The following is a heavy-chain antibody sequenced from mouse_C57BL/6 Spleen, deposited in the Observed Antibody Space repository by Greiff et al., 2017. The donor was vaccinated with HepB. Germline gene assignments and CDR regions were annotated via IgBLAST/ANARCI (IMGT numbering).Heavy chain of an antibody. Sequence: VHVKQSGAELVRPGASVKLSCTASGFNIKDDYMHWVKQRPEQGLEWIGWIDPENGDTEYASKFQGKATITADTSSNTAYLQLSSLTSEDTAVYYCTTTDYYGSEGYFDVWGTGTTVTVSS. V-gene: IGHV14-4*01. CDR1: GFNIKDDY. D-gene: IGHD1-1*01. J-gene: IGHJ1*03. CDR3: TTTDYYGSEGYFDV. CDR2: IDPENGDT.